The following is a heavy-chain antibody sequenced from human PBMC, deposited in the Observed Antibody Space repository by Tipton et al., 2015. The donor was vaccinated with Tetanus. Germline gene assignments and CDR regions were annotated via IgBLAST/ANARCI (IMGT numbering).Heavy chain of an antibody. D-gene: IGHD2-15*01. CDR2: SWYDGTDK. Sequence: SLRLSCAASGFIFSSYCIHWVRQAPGKGLEWVAVSWYDGTDKYYADSVKGRFTISRGNSKNTLYLQMNSLRAEDTAVYYCAREADCSGGSCFSGDFDNWGQGTQVPVSS. V-gene: IGHV3-33*01. CDR3: AREADCSGGSCFSGDFDN. CDR1: GFIFSSYC. J-gene: IGHJ4*02.